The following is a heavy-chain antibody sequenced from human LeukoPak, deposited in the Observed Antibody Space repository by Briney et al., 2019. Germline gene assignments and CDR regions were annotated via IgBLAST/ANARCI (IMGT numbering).Heavy chain of an antibody. Sequence: GASVKVSCKASGGTFRNYAISWVRQVTGQGLEYMGWMNPNSGNTAYAQKFQGRVIMTRNISISTAHLELSSLRSEDTAVYYCAALAESTGSSFDYWGQGTQVIVTS. J-gene: IGHJ4*02. CDR3: AALAESTGSSFDY. V-gene: IGHV1-8*02. CDR1: GGTFRNYA. D-gene: IGHD2-2*01. CDR2: MNPNSGNT.